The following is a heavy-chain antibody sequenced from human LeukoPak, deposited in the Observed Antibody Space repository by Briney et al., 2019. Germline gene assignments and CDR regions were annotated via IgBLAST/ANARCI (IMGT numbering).Heavy chain of an antibody. J-gene: IGHJ4*02. Sequence: SETLSLTCTVSGGSISSSSYYWGWIRQPPGKGLEWIGSIYYSGSTYYNPSLKSRVTISVDTSKNQFSLKLSSVTAADTAVYYCARRRGYSSLDYWGQGTLVTVSS. CDR3: ARRRGYSSLDY. CDR1: GGSISSSSYY. V-gene: IGHV4-39*01. D-gene: IGHD6-13*01. CDR2: IYYSGST.